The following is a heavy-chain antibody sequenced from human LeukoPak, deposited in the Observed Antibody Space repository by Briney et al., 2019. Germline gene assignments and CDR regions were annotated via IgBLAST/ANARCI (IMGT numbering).Heavy chain of an antibody. D-gene: IGHD1-26*01. CDR1: GGSFSGYY. Sequence: PSETLSLTCAVYGGSFSGYYWSWIRQPPGKGLEWIGEINHSGSTNYNPSLKSRVTISVDTSKNQFSLKLSSVTAADTAVYYCAYEAKTYSGSYYRSEYFQHWGQGTLVTVSS. CDR3: AYEAKTYSGSYYRSEYFQH. CDR2: INHSGST. J-gene: IGHJ1*01. V-gene: IGHV4-34*01.